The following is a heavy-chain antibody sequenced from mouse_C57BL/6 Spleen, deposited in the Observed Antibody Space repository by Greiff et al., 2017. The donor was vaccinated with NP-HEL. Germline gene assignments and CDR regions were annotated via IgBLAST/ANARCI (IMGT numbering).Heavy chain of an antibody. CDR3: ARDITTRVATIAY. CDR1: GFTFSSYA. V-gene: IGHV5-4*01. D-gene: IGHD1-1*01. J-gene: IGHJ3*01. CDR2: ISDGGSYT. Sequence: EVQGVESGGGLVKPGGSLKLSCAASGFTFSSYAMSWVRQTPEKRLEWVATISDGGSYTYYPDNVKGRFTISRDNAKNNLYLQMSQLKSEDTAMYYCARDITTRVATIAYWGQGTLVTVSA.